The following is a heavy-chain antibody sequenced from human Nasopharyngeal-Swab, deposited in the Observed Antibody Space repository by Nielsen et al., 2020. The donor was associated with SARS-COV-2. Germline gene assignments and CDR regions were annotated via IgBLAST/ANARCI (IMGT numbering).Heavy chain of an antibody. J-gene: IGHJ5*02. CDR1: GCTFTNYA. CDR3: ARAQGRYNWFDP. D-gene: IGHD2-2*01. V-gene: IGHV7-4-1*02. Sequence: VKVYCRGSGCTFTNYAMNWLRQAPGQGLEWMGWINTNTGKPTYAPGFTGRFVFSLDTSVTTTYLQISSLEAEDTAVYYCARAQGRYNWFDPWGQGTLVTVSS. CDR2: INTNTGKP.